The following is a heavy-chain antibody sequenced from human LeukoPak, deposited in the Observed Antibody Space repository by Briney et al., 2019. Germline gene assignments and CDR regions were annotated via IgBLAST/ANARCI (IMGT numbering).Heavy chain of an antibody. CDR1: GYSISSGYF. J-gene: IGHJ4*02. D-gene: IGHD5-24*01. Sequence: PSETLSLTCAVSGYSISSGYFWGWIRQPPGKGLEWIGSIYHSGTTYYNPSLKGRITISVDTSKNQFSLKLNSVTAADTALYYCACSRDLYSPLDYWGQGTLVTVSS. CDR3: ACSRDLYSPLDY. V-gene: IGHV4-38-2*01. CDR2: IYHSGTT.